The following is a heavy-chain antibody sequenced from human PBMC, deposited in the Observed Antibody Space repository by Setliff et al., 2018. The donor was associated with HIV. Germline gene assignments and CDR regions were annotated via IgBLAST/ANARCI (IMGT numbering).Heavy chain of an antibody. V-gene: IGHV4-34*01. CDR1: GGSFSGYY. D-gene: IGHD2-15*01. Sequence: KASETLSLTCAVYGGSFSGYYWSWIRQPPGKGLEWIGEINHSGSTNYNPSLKSRVTISVDTSKNQFSLKLSSVTAADTAVFYCARGFPFCSGGNCRANYFDYWGQGTLVTAPQ. J-gene: IGHJ4*02. CDR3: ARGFPFCSGGNCRANYFDY. CDR2: INHSGST.